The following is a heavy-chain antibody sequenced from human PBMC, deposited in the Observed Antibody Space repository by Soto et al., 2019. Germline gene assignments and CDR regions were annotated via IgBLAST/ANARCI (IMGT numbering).Heavy chain of an antibody. CDR2: ISGSAGAT. Sequence: EVPLLESGGGVVQPGGSLRLSCAASGFTFSAYAMTWVRQAPGKGLEWVSVISGSAGATYYADSVKGRFTISRDNSKNTLYLQMNSLRAEDTAVYYCAGQDYRPTWYLNYWGQGTLVTVSS. J-gene: IGHJ4*02. CDR1: GFTFSAYA. D-gene: IGHD3-10*01. CDR3: AGQDYRPTWYLNY. V-gene: IGHV3-23*01.